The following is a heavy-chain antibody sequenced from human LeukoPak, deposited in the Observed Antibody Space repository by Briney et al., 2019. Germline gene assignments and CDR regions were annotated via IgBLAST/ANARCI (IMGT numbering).Heavy chain of an antibody. CDR3: ARDARVQLVHQYYYYYGMDV. CDR1: GGSISSYY. V-gene: IGHV4-59*01. CDR2: IYYSGST. D-gene: IGHD6-13*01. Sequence: SETLSLTCTVSGGSISSYYWSWIRQPPGKGLEWIGYIYYSGSTNYNPSLKSRVTISVDTSKNQFSLKLSSVTAADTAVYYCARDARVQLVHQYYYYYGMDVWGQGTTVTVSS. J-gene: IGHJ6*02.